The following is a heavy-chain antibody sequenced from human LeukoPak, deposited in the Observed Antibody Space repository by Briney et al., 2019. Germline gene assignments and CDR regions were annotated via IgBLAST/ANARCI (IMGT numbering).Heavy chain of an antibody. CDR2: IHHSGST. CDR3: VRDPYCGGGSCYFGAFDI. Sequence: SETLSLTCIVSGHSISSGYYWGWIRQPPGKGLEWIGSIHHSGSTYYNPSLKSRVTISVDTSTNQFSLKLSSVTAADTAVYYCVRDPYCGGGSCYFGAFDIWGQGTMVIVSS. J-gene: IGHJ3*02. V-gene: IGHV4-38-2*02. D-gene: IGHD2-15*01. CDR1: GHSISSGYY.